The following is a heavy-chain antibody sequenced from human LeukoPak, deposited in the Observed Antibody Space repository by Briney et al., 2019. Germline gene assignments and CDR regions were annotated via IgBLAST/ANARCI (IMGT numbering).Heavy chain of an antibody. CDR1: GFTFSGFG. CDR3: AKDRSIAAGGTVSEIDN. J-gene: IGHJ4*02. Sequence: GGSLRLSCAASGFTFSGFGMHWVRQAPGKGLEWVAVISYDESYKYYGDSVKGRFTISRDNPKNMVFLQMNSLRAEDTAVYYCAKDRSIAAGGTVSEIDNWGQGTLVTVSS. CDR2: ISYDESYK. D-gene: IGHD6-13*01. V-gene: IGHV3-30*18.